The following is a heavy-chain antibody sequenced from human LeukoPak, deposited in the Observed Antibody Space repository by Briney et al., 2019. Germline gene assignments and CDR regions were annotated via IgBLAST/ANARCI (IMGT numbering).Heavy chain of an antibody. CDR1: GFTSTNFA. V-gene: IGHV1-58*01. D-gene: IGHD3-16*01. CDR2: IIVGSGAT. J-gene: IGHJ4*02. CDR3: AADLSNPRMGASYLDS. Sequence: SVKVSCKASGFTSTNFAVQWVRQARGQRLEWIGWIIVGSGATKCAQDFQERVTITRDLSTSALYMELRSLTSEDTAVYYCAADLSNPRMGASYLDSWGQGTLVTVSS.